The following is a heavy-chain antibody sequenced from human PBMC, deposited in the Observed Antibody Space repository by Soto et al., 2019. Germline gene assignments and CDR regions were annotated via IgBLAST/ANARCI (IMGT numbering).Heavy chain of an antibody. Sequence: SETLSLTCTVSGGSISSGDYYWSWIRQPPGKGLEWTGYIYYSGSTYYNPSLKSRVTISVDTSKNQFSLKLSSVTAADTAVYYCARDAPDSSGYYYSRSFDPWGQGTLVTVSS. CDR2: IYYSGST. D-gene: IGHD3-22*01. CDR3: ARDAPDSSGYYYSRSFDP. CDR1: GGSISSGDYY. V-gene: IGHV4-30-4*01. J-gene: IGHJ5*02.